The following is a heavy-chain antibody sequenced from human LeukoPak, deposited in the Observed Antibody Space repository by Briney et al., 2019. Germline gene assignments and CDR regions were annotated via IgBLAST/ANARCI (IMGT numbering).Heavy chain of an antibody. CDR1: GGSISSSSYY. Sequence: PSETLSLTCTVSGGSISSSSYYWGWIRQPPGKGLEWIGSIYYSGSTYYNPSLKSRVTISVDTSKNQFSLKLSSVTAADTAVYYCARLGHCSSTSCSPIDPWGQGTLVTVSS. V-gene: IGHV4-39*07. CDR2: IYYSGST. D-gene: IGHD2-2*01. CDR3: ARLGHCSSTSCSPIDP. J-gene: IGHJ5*02.